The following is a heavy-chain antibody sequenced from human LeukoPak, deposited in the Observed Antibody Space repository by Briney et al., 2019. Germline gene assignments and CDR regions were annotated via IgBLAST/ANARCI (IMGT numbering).Heavy chain of an antibody. J-gene: IGHJ5*02. CDR2: IYYSGST. D-gene: IGHD6-13*01. CDR1: GGSISSYY. Sequence: SETLSLTCTVSGGSISSYYWSWIRQPPGKGLEWIGYIYYSGSTNYNPSLKSRVTISVDTSKNQFSLKLSSVTAADTAVYYCARHASGDSSSWYDVGSDPWGQGTLVTVSS. CDR3: ARHASGDSSSWYDVGSDP. V-gene: IGHV4-59*01.